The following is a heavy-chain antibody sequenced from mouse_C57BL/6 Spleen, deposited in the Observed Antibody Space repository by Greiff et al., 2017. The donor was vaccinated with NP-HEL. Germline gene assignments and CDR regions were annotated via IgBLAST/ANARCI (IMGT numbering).Heavy chain of an antibody. Sequence: QVHVKQSGAELAKPGASVKLSCKASGYTFTSYWMHWVKQRPGQGLEWIGYINPSSGYTKYNQKFKDKATLTADKSSSTAYMQLSSLTYEDSAVYYCARWEDDYDGFDYWGQGTTLTVSS. J-gene: IGHJ2*01. CDR1: GYTFTSYW. CDR2: INPSSGYT. V-gene: IGHV1-7*01. CDR3: ARWEDDYDGFDY. D-gene: IGHD2-4*01.